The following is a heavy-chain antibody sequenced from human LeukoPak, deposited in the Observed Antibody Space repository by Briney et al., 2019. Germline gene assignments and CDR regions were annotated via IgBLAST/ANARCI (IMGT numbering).Heavy chain of an antibody. J-gene: IGHJ4*02. V-gene: IGHV3-30*18. CDR2: ISYDGSNK. CDR3: AKDGAREGYYFDY. D-gene: IGHD1-26*01. Sequence: PGGSLRLFCAASGFTFSSYGMHWVRQAPGKGLEWVAVISYDGSNKYYADSVKGRFTISRDNSKNTLYLQMNSLRAEDTAVYYCAKDGAREGYYFDYWGQRTLVTVSS. CDR1: GFTFSSYG.